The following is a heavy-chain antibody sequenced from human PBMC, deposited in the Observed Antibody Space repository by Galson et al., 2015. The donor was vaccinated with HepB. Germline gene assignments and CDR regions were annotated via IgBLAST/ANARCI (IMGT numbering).Heavy chain of an antibody. J-gene: IGHJ4*02. D-gene: IGHD6-6*01. CDR2: IDWDDDK. Sequence: PALVNPTQTLTLTCTLSGFSLSTSGMCVSWIRQPPGKALEWLALIDWDDDKYYSTSLKTRLTISKDTSKNQVVLTMTNMDPVDTATYYCARTEYSSSWDYFDYWGQGTLVTVSS. CDR1: GFSLSTSGMC. V-gene: IGHV2-70*01. CDR3: ARTEYSSSWDYFDY.